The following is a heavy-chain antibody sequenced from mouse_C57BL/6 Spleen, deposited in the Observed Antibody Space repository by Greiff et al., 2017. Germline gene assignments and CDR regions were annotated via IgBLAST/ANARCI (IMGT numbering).Heavy chain of an antibody. CDR1: GYTFTSYW. V-gene: IGHV1-52*01. Sequence: VQLQQSGAELVRPGSSVKLSCKASGYTFTSYWMHWVKQRPIQGLEWIGNIDPSDSETHYNQKFKDKATLTADKSSSTAYMQLGSLTSGDSAVYYGARDGSSRWYFDVGGTGTTVTVAS. CDR3: ARDGSSRWYFDV. CDR2: IDPSDSET. D-gene: IGHD1-1*01. J-gene: IGHJ1*03.